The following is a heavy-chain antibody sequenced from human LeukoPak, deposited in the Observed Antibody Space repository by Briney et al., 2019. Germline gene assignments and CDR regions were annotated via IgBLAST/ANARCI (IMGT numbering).Heavy chain of an antibody. CDR3: TREYNPSWYDRFDH. Sequence: SETLSLTCTVSGGSISNNNYYWGWIRQPPGKGLEWIGSIYYSGSTYYNPSLKSRVTISVDTSKNQFSLKLSSVTPEDTAVYYCTREYNPSWYDRFDHWGQGTLVTVSS. J-gene: IGHJ4*02. D-gene: IGHD6-13*01. CDR1: GGSISNNNYY. CDR2: IYYSGST. V-gene: IGHV4-39*01.